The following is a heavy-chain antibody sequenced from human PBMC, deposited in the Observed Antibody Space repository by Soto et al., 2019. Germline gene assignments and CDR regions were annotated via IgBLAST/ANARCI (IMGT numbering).Heavy chain of an antibody. CDR1: GFTFSSYA. J-gene: IGHJ4*02. V-gene: IGHV3-23*01. CDR2: ISGSGGST. D-gene: IGHD3-22*01. CDR3: VKEYYYDTSGFAPFDF. Sequence: PGESLKISCAASGFTFSSYAMTWVRQAPGKGLEWVSTISGSGGSTYYADSVKGRFTISRDNSKNTLYLQMNSLRVEDTAVYYCVKEYYYDTSGFAPFDFWGQGTLVTVSS.